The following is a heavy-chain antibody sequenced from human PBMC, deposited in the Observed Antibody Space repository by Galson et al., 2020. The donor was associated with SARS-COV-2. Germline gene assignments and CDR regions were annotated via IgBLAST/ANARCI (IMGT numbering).Heavy chain of an antibody. CDR3: ARGKQVLGYYYGMDV. CDR1: GGTFSSYA. V-gene: IGHV1-69*04. J-gene: IGHJ6*02. Sequence: KISCKASGGTFSSYAISWVRQAPGQGLEWMGRIIPILGIANYAQKFQGRVTITADKSTSTAYMELSSLRSEDTAVYYCARGKQVLGYYYGMDVWGQGTTVTVSS. CDR2: IIPILGIA. D-gene: IGHD2-8*01.